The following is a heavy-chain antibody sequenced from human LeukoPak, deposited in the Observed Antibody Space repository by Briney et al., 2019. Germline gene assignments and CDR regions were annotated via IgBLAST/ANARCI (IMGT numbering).Heavy chain of an antibody. V-gene: IGHV1-46*01. Sequence: GASVKVSCKASGYTLTSYYMHWVRQAPGQGLEWMGIINPSGGSTSYAQKFQGRVTMTRDTSTSTVYMELSSLRSEDTAVYYCARDLSIAVAGTAFYYYYGMDVWGQGTTVTVSS. CDR3: ARDLSIAVAGTAFYYYYGMDV. CDR2: INPSGGST. J-gene: IGHJ6*02. CDR1: GYTLTSYY. D-gene: IGHD6-19*01.